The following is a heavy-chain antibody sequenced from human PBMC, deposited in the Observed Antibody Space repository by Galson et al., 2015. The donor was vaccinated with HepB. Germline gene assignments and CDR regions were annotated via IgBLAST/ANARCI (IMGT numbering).Heavy chain of an antibody. V-gene: IGHV5-51*01. CDR2: FYPGDSDT. J-gene: IGHJ4*02. D-gene: IGHD2-8*01. CDR3: ARQPQHCTNGVCYNYFDY. Sequence: QSGAEVKKPGESLKISCKGSGYSFTNYWIGWVRQMPGKGLEWMGIFYPGDSDTRYSPSFQGQVTISADKSISTAYLQWSSLKASDTAMYYCARQPQHCTNGVCYNYFDYWGQGTLVTVSS. CDR1: GYSFTNYW.